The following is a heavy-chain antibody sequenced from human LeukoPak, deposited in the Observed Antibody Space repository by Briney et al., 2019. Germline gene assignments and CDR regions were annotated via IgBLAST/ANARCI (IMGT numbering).Heavy chain of an antibody. J-gene: IGHJ4*02. V-gene: IGHV3-30*04. Sequence: GRSLRLSCAASGFTFSSYAMHWVRQAPGKGLEWVAVISYDGSNKYYADSVKGRFTISRDNSKNTLYLQMNSLRAEDTAVYYCARVRGYCSSTSCYSLDYWGQGTLVTVS. CDR1: GFTFSSYA. CDR2: ISYDGSNK. CDR3: ARVRGYCSSTSCYSLDY. D-gene: IGHD2-2*02.